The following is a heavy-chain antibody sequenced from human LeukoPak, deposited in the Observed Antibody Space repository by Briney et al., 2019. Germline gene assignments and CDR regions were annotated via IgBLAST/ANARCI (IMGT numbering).Heavy chain of an antibody. V-gene: IGHV3-53*04. CDR1: GFTVSSNY. Sequence: GGSLRLSCAASGFTVSSNYMSWVRQAPGKGLEWVSVIFSGGTTYYADSVKGRFTISRHNSENTLYLQMNSLRGGDTAVYYCARGVLGYSYGFDYWGQGTLVTVSS. D-gene: IGHD5-18*01. CDR3: ARGVLGYSYGFDY. CDR2: IFSGGTT. J-gene: IGHJ4*02.